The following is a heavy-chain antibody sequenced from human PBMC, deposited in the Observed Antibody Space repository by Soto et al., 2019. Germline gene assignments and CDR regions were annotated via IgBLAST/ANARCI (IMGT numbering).Heavy chain of an antibody. V-gene: IGHV4-59*08. D-gene: IGHD3-9*01. CDR2: IYYSGST. J-gene: IGHJ3*02. Sequence: QVQLQESGPGLVKPSETLSLTCTVSGGSISSYYWSWIRQPPGKGLEWIGYIYYSGSTNYNPSLKSRVTISVDTSKNQFSLKLSSVTAADTAVYYCAGWLYYDILTGYYPRRAFDIWGQGTMVTVSS. CDR1: GGSISSYY. CDR3: AGWLYYDILTGYYPRRAFDI.